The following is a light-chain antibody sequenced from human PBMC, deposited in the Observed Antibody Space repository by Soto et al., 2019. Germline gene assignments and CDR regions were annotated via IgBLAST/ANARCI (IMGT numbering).Light chain of an antibody. J-gene: IGKJ2*01. CDR3: QQYNNWPLYT. CDR2: GAS. V-gene: IGKV3-15*01. Sequence: EIVMTQSPATLSVSPGERATLSCRASQSVSSNLAWYQQKPGQAPRLLIYGASTRATGIPARFSGSGSGTEFTLTISRLQSEGFAVYYCQQYNNWPLYTFGQGTKLEIK. CDR1: QSVSSN.